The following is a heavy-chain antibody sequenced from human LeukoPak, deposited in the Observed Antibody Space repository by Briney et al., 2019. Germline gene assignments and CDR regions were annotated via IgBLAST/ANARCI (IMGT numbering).Heavy chain of an antibody. CDR3: ARGVGEYCSSTSCYGAEYFQH. CDR1: GGSFSGYY. J-gene: IGHJ1*01. CDR2: INHSGST. V-gene: IGHV4-34*01. Sequence: SETLSLTCAVYGGSFSGYYWSWIRQPPGKGLEWIGEINHSGSTNYSPSLKSRVTISVDTSKNQFSLKLSSVTAADTAVYYCARGVGEYCSSTSCYGAEYFQHWGQGTLVTVSS. D-gene: IGHD2-2*01.